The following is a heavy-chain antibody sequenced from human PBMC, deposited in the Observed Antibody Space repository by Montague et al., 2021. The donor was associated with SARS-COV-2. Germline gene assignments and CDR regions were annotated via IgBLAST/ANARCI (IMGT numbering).Heavy chain of an antibody. CDR2: IYTSGTT. V-gene: IGHV4-4*07. D-gene: IGHD3-10*01. CDR3: AGGSGIINFYNSGMDV. Sequence: SETLSLTCTVSGGSISSYYWSWIRQPAGKGLEWIGRIYTSGTTNYNPSLKRRVTMSVDTSKNQFYLKLSSVTAADTAVYYCAGGSGIINFYNSGMDVWGQGTTVTVSS. CDR1: GGSISSYY. J-gene: IGHJ6*02.